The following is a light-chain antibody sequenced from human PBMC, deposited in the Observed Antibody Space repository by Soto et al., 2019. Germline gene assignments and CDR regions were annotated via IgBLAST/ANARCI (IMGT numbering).Light chain of an antibody. V-gene: IGLV7-46*01. CDR3: LLSYNGARRV. CDR2: DTS. Sequence: QTVVTQESSLTVSPGGTVTLTCGSSTGAVTSGHYPYWIQQKPGQAPRTLIFDTSNKHSWTPARFSGSLLGGKAALTLSRAQPEDEAEYYCLLSYNGARRVFGGGTKLTVL. J-gene: IGLJ3*02. CDR1: TGAVTSGHY.